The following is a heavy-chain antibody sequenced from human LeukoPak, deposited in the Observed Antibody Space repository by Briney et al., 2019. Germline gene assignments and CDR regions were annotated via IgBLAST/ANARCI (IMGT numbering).Heavy chain of an antibody. CDR2: ISYSGNT. D-gene: IGHD2-2*01. Sequence: SETLSLTCTVSGGSINSSSNQWGWIRQPPGKGLGWIGSISYSGNTYCKPSLKSRVTVSVDTSKKQFSLKLSSVTAADTAVYFCAKIPIVIVPAYFDSWGQGTLVTVSS. CDR3: AKIPIVIVPAYFDS. CDR1: GGSINSSSNQ. J-gene: IGHJ4*02. V-gene: IGHV4-39*01.